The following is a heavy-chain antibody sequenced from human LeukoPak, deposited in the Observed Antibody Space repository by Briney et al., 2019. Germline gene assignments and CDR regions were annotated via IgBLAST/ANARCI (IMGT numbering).Heavy chain of an antibody. Sequence: GESLKISCKGSGYSFTSYWISWVRQMPGQGLEWMGRIDPSDSYTNYSPSFQGHVTISADKSISTAYLQWSSLKASDTAMYYCARGPDSGYYYYGMDVWGQGTTVTVSS. CDR1: GYSFTSYW. V-gene: IGHV5-10-1*01. CDR2: IDPSDSYT. CDR3: ARGPDSGYYYYGMDV. D-gene: IGHD3-10*01. J-gene: IGHJ6*02.